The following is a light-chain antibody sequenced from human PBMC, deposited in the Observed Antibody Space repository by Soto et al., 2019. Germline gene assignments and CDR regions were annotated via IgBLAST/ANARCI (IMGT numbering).Light chain of an antibody. V-gene: IGKV3-20*01. CDR2: GAS. J-gene: IGKJ1*01. CDR3: QQYNSYWT. CDR1: QSVGSTY. Sequence: EIVLTQSPGTLSLSPGERATLSCRASQSVGSTYLAWYQHKPGQAPRLLIYGASSRATGIPDRFSGSGSGTDFTLTISRLEPEDFATYYCQQYNSYWTFGQGTKVEIK.